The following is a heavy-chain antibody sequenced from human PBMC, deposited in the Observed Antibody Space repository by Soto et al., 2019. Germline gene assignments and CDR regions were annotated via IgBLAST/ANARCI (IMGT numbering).Heavy chain of an antibody. CDR3: AKDLIPTYDYIWGSYRFPDY. CDR2: ISYDGSNK. Sequence: QVPLVESGGGVVQPGRSLRLSCAASGFTFSSYGMHWVRQAPGKGLEWVAVISYDGSNKYYADSVKGRFTISRDNSKNTLYLQMNSLRAEDTAVYYCAKDLIPTYDYIWGSYRFPDYWGQGTLVTVSS. D-gene: IGHD3-16*02. J-gene: IGHJ4*02. CDR1: GFTFSSYG. V-gene: IGHV3-30*18.